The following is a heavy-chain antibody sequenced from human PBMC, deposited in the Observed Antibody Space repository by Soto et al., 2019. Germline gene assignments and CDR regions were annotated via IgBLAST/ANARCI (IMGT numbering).Heavy chain of an antibody. J-gene: IGHJ6*02. CDR1: GGSISNYY. Sequence: LETLSLTCTVSGGSISNYYWSWVRQPPGKGLEWIGYIYDSGSTNYNPSLKSRVTISVDTSKNQFSLRLTSVTAADTAVYYCAKNGQPPYYYYGMDVWGQGTTVTVSS. CDR3: AKNGQPPYYYYGMDV. CDR2: IYDSGST. D-gene: IGHD2-8*01. V-gene: IGHV4-59*01.